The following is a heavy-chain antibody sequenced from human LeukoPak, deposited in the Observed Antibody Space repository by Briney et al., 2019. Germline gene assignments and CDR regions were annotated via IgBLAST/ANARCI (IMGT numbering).Heavy chain of an antibody. D-gene: IGHD3-3*01. J-gene: IGHJ4*02. CDR3: ARDLRGDFWSGLKDY. Sequence: GASVRVSCKASGYTFTSYGISWVRQAPGQGLEWMGWISAYNGNTNYAQKLQGRVTMTTDTSTSTAYMELRSLRSDDTAVYYCARDLRGDFWSGLKDYWGQGTLVTVSS. CDR1: GYTFTSYG. CDR2: ISAYNGNT. V-gene: IGHV1-18*01.